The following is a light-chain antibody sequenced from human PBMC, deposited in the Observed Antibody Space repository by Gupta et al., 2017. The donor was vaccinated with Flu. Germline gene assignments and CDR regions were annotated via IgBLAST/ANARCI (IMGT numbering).Light chain of an antibody. Sequence: DIQMTQSPSTLSAFVGDRVTITCRASQSINIWLAWYQQKPGKAPKLLISQASSLQSGVPARFSGGGSGTEFTLIISSLQPDDLATYYCQQYDNYEWTFGQGTMVEI. CDR3: QQYDNYEWT. V-gene: IGKV1-5*03. J-gene: IGKJ1*01. CDR2: QAS. CDR1: QSINIW.